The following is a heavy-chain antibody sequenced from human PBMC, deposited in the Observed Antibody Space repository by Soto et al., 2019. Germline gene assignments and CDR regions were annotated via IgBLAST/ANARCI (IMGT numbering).Heavy chain of an antibody. V-gene: IGHV3-23*01. Sequence: GGSLRLSCAAFGFTFSSYAMSWVRQAPGKGLEWVSAISGSGGSTYYADSVKGRFTISRDNSKNTLYLQMNSLRAEDTAVYYCAKDSYYYGSGSQFDYWGQGTLVTVSS. D-gene: IGHD3-10*01. J-gene: IGHJ4*02. CDR2: ISGSGGST. CDR3: AKDSYYYGSGSQFDY. CDR1: GFTFSSYA.